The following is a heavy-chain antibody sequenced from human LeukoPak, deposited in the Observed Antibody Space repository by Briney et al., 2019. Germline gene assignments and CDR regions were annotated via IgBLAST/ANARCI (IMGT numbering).Heavy chain of an antibody. V-gene: IGHV4-4*07. CDR3: ARDYPFYCSSTSCYRSGYYYYYMDV. D-gene: IGHD2-2*02. CDR1: GGSITNYF. CDR2: IYTSGST. J-gene: IGHJ6*03. Sequence: SETLSLTCTVSGGSITNYFWSWIRQPAGKGLEWIGRIYTSGSTNYNPSLKSRVTMSVDTSKNQFSLKLSSVTAADTAVYYCARDYPFYCSSTSCYRSGYYYYYMDVWGKGTTVTVSS.